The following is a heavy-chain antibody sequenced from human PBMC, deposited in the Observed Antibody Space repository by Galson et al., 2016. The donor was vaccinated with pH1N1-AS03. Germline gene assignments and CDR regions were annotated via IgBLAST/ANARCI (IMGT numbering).Heavy chain of an antibody. J-gene: IGHJ3*01. CDR1: GFTFSTYW. Sequence: RLSCAASGFTFSTYWMSWVRQAPGKGLEWVANIKQDATEKYYVDSVKGRFTISRDNAKKSLYLQMDSLRLEDTASYYCARFAWATSGDDAFDVWGQGTLVTVSS. V-gene: IGHV3-7*01. D-gene: IGHD3-10*01. CDR2: IKQDATEK. CDR3: ARFAWATSGDDAFDV.